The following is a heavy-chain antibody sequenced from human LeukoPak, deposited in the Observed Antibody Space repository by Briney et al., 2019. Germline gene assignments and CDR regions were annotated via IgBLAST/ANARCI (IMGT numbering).Heavy chain of an antibody. CDR2: IYHSGST. Sequence: SETLSLTCTVSGGSISGSNYYWGWIRQSPGKGPEWIGNIYHSGSTYYNPSLKSRVTISVDTPKNQFSLKLRSVAAADTALYYCARAVGYYGSGSSGEEWFDPWGQGTLVTVSS. CDR3: ARAVGYYGSGSSGEEWFDP. V-gene: IGHV4-39*01. J-gene: IGHJ5*02. D-gene: IGHD3-10*01. CDR1: GGSISGSNYY.